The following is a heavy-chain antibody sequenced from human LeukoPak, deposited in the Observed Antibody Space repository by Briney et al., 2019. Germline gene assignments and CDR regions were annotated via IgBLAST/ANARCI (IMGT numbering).Heavy chain of an antibody. CDR2: ISSSSGSI. CDR1: GFTFSSFS. Sequence: GGSLRLSCAASGFTFSSFSMNWVRQAPGKGLEWVSSISSSSGSIYYADSLKGRFTISRDNAKNSLYLQMDSLRAEDTAVYYCARVGYYASGPFSYFDYWGQGTLVTVSS. D-gene: IGHD3-10*01. V-gene: IGHV3-21*01. J-gene: IGHJ4*02. CDR3: ARVGYYASGPFSYFDY.